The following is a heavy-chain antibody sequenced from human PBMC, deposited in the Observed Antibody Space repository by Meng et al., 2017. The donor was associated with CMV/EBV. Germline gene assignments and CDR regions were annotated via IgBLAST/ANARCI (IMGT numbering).Heavy chain of an antibody. CDR2: IYTSGST. Sequence: QVQLQESGPGLLKPSQTLSLTCIVSGGSISSGSYYWSWIRQPAGKGLEWIGRIYTSGSTNYNPSLKSRVTISVDTSKNQFSLKLSSVTAADTAVYYCASVQGLGVSWGQGTLVTVSS. D-gene: IGHD3-10*01. V-gene: IGHV4-61*02. J-gene: IGHJ4*02. CDR1: GGSISSGSYY. CDR3: ASVQGLGVS.